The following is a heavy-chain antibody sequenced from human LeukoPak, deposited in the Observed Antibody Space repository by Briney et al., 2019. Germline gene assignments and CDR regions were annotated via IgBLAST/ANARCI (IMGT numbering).Heavy chain of an antibody. CDR1: GVTLSDHH. CDR3: ARVGDFWSGYQIDP. CDR2: TRNKARGYTT. D-gene: IGHD3-3*01. Sequence: GGSLRLSCAASGVTLSDHHMDWVRQAPGKGLEWVGRTRNKARGYTTEYAASVKGRFTISRDDSKTTLYLQMNSLRAEDTAVYYCARVGDFWSGYQIDPWGQGTLVTVSS. V-gene: IGHV3-72*01. J-gene: IGHJ5*02.